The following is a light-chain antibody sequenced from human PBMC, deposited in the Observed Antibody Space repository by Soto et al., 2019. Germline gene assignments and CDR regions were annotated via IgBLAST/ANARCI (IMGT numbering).Light chain of an antibody. CDR1: QSVSSSY. CDR3: QQYGTSPPLT. CDR2: GAS. Sequence: EIVLMQSPGTLSLSPGERVTLSCRASQSVSSSYLAWYQQKPGQAPRLLIDGASSRATGTPDRFSGSGSGTDFTLTISRLEPEDFAVYYCQQYGTSPPLTFGGGTKVEIK. V-gene: IGKV3-20*01. J-gene: IGKJ4*01.